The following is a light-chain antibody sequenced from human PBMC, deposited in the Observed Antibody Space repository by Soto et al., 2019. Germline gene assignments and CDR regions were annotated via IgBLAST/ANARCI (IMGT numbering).Light chain of an antibody. V-gene: IGKV1-27*01. CDR3: QKYNSAPN. Sequence: DIQMTQSPSSLSASVGDRVTITCRASQGISNSLAWYQQKPGKVPKLLIYAESTLQSGVPSRFSGSGSGTDFTLTISSLQLEDVATYYCQKYNSAPNFGQGTRLEIK. J-gene: IGKJ5*01. CDR2: AES. CDR1: QGISNS.